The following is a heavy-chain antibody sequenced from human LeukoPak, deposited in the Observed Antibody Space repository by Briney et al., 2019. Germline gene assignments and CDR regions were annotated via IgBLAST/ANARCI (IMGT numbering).Heavy chain of an antibody. V-gene: IGHV3-23*01. CDR3: AKDHRPPTTRSYYYGSGTTQDY. CDR1: GFTFSSYA. J-gene: IGHJ4*02. D-gene: IGHD3-10*01. Sequence: GGSLRLSCAASGFTFSSYAMSWVRQAPGKGLEWVSAISGSGGSTYYADSVKGRFTISRDNSKNTLYLQMNSLRAEDTAVYYCAKDHRPPTTRSYYYGSGTTQDYWGQGTLVTVSS. CDR2: ISGSGGST.